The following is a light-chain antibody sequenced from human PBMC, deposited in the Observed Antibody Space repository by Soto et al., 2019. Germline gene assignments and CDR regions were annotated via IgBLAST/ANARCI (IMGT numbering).Light chain of an antibody. CDR3: QQYNDWPLFT. J-gene: IGKJ5*01. CDR1: QSVSSY. Sequence: EIVMTQSPATLSVSPGETATLSCRASQSVSSYLVWYQQKPGQAPRLLIYGASTRATGIPARFSGSGSGTEFTLTISGLQSEDFAVYSCQQYNDWPLFTFGQGTRLDIK. V-gene: IGKV3-15*01. CDR2: GAS.